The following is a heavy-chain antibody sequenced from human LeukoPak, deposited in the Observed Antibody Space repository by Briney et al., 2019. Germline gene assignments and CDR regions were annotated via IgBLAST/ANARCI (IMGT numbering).Heavy chain of an antibody. D-gene: IGHD3-22*01. J-gene: IGHJ4*02. Sequence: GGSLRLSCAASGFTFSSYWMHWVRQAPGKGLEWVANIKQDGSEKYYGDSVKGRFTISRDNAKNSLYLQMNSLRAEDTAVYSCVRDGDTSGYTNWGQGTLVTVCS. CDR1: GFTFSSYW. V-gene: IGHV3-7*01. CDR2: IKQDGSEK. CDR3: VRDGDTSGYTN.